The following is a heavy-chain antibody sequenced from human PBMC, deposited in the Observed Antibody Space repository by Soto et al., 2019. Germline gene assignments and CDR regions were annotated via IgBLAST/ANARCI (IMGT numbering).Heavy chain of an antibody. V-gene: IGHV4-61*01. D-gene: IGHD6-19*01. CDR2: IYYSGST. CDR1: GDSVGNGPYY. J-gene: IGHJ6*02. Sequence: QVRLQESGPGLVKPSETLSLSCLVSGDSVGNGPYYWSWIRQSPGEGLEWIAYIYYSGSTNVNPSLESRVNISIDMSKNQFFLEMRSVTAADAAVYFCARVGSSCRSGGCYYYCGLGVWGQGTTVAISS. CDR3: ARVGSSCRSGGCYYYCGLGV.